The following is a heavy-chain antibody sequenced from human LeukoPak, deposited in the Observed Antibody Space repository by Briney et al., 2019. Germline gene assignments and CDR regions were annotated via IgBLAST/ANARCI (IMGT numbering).Heavy chain of an antibody. CDR3: ARVGDHFHWNLDL. CDR2: IYSGATT. Sequence: PGGSLRPSCAASGFTVTTNYMNWVRQAPGKGLEWVSIIYSGATTYYADSVKGRFTISRDISKNTVSLQMNSLRAEDTAVYFCARVGDHFHWNLDLWGRGTLVTVSS. CDR1: GFTVTTNY. J-gene: IGHJ2*01. D-gene: IGHD3-3*02. V-gene: IGHV3-53*01.